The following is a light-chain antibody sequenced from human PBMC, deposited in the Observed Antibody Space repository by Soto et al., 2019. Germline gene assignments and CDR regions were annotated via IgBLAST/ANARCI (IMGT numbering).Light chain of an antibody. Sequence: EIVLTQSPGTLSLSAGEGATLSCRASQSVSSSSLAWYQQKPGQPPRLLIYGASRRATGIPDRFSGSGSGTDFTLSISRLEPDDFATYYCQQYQTYATFGQGTRLDI. CDR3: QQYQTYAT. V-gene: IGKV3-20*01. CDR1: QSVSSSS. J-gene: IGKJ5*01. CDR2: GAS.